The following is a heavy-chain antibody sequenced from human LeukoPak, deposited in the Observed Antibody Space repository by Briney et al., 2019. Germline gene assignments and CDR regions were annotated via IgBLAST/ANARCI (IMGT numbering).Heavy chain of an antibody. V-gene: IGHV1-69*06. CDR1: GGTFISYA. J-gene: IGHJ5*02. D-gene: IGHD3-10*01. Sequence: SVKVSCKASGGTFISYAISWVRQAPGQGLEGMGGIIPIFGTANYAQKFQGRVTITADKSTSTAYMELSSLRSEDTAVYYCARGGVTMALNWFDPWGQGTLVTVSS. CDR2: IIPIFGTA. CDR3: ARGGVTMALNWFDP.